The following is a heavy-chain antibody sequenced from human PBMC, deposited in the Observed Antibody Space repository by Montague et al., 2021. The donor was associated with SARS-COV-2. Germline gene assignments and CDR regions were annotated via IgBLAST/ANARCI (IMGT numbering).Heavy chain of an antibody. CDR2: INHYGST. J-gene: IGHJ6*02. CDR3: ARGLPVTTLFYYFGMDV. D-gene: IGHD4-11*01. Sequence: SETLSLTCAVYGGSFSGNYRSWIRQPPGKGLEWIGEINHYGSTNYNPSLKSRVTMSVDTSKNQFSLKLSSVTAADTAVYYCARGLPVTTLFYYFGMDVWGQGTTVTVSS. V-gene: IGHV4-34*01. CDR1: GGSFSGNY.